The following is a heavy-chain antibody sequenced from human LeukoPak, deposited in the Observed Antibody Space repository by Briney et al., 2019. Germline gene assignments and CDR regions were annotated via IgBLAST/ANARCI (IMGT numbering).Heavy chain of an antibody. CDR2: INPSGGST. CDR3: ARDKAGSYYALDI. D-gene: IGHD3-10*01. CDR1: GYTFTNYY. Sequence: ASVKVSCKASGYTFTNYYIHWVRQTPGQGLEWIGMINPSGGSTNYAQNFQGRVTMTRDTSTGTVYMELSSLRSADTAIYYCARDKAGSYYALDIWGQGTVVTVSS. V-gene: IGHV1-46*01. J-gene: IGHJ3*02.